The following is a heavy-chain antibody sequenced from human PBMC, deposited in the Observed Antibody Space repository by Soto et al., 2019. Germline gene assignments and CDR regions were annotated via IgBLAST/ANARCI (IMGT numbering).Heavy chain of an antibody. CDR2: IWYDGSNK. Sequence: QVRLVESGGGVVQPGRSLRLSCAASGFTFSSYGMHWVRQAPGKGLEWVAVIWYDGSNKYYADSVKGRFTTSRDNSKNTLYLQMNSLRAEDTAVYYCARDSSGRRSYAFDIWGQGTMVTVSS. J-gene: IGHJ3*02. CDR3: ARDSSGRRSYAFDI. D-gene: IGHD6-19*01. V-gene: IGHV3-33*01. CDR1: GFTFSSYG.